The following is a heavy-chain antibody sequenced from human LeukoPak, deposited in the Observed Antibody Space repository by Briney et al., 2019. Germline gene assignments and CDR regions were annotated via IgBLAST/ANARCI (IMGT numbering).Heavy chain of an antibody. Sequence: GGSLRLSCAASGFSFSSYAMSWVRQAPGKGLEGVSAISGSGGSTYYADSVKGRFTISRDNSKNTLYLQMNSLRAEDTAVYYCAKEGGSRADPRDSMVDYWGQGTLVTVSS. J-gene: IGHJ4*02. CDR2: ISGSGGST. V-gene: IGHV3-23*01. CDR3: AKEGGSRADPRDSMVDY. CDR1: GFSFSSYA. D-gene: IGHD3-22*01.